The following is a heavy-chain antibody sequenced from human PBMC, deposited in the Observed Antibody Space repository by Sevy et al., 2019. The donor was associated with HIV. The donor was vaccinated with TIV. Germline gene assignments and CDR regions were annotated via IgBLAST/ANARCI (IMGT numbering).Heavy chain of an antibody. V-gene: IGHV3-48*01. CDR1: GFTFSSYS. CDR2: ISSSSSTI. Sequence: GGSLRLSCAASGFTFSSYSMNWVRQAPGKGLEWVSYISSSSSTIYYADSVKGGFTISRDNAKNSLYLQMNSLRAEDTAVYYCASPTVTTSYWGQGTLVTVSS. J-gene: IGHJ4*02. D-gene: IGHD4-17*01. CDR3: ASPTVTTSY.